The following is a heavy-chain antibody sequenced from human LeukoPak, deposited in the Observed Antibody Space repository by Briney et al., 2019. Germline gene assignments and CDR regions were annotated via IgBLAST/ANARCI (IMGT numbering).Heavy chain of an antibody. CDR2: ISGSGGST. CDR1: GFTFSSYG. CDR3: AKERYYYDSSGYYYAGDAFDI. Sequence: PGGSLRLSCAASGFTFSSYGMSWVRQAPGKGLEWVSAISGSGGSTYYADSVKGRFTISRDNSKSTLYLQMNSLRAEDTAVYYCAKERYYYDSSGYYYAGDAFDIWGQGTMVTVSS. V-gene: IGHV3-23*01. J-gene: IGHJ3*02. D-gene: IGHD3-22*01.